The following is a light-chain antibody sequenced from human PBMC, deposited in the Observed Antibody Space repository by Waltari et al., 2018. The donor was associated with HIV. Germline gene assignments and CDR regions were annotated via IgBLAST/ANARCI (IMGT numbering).Light chain of an antibody. CDR2: QAS. CDR3: QQYNSLPT. J-gene: IGKJ4*01. Sequence: DIRMTSSPSAFTTSVGDRVRITCRASRSADKWVAWYQQKPGKAPRLLIHQASTRQNGVPSRFSGRGSGTEFTLTISSLQPDDFATYYCQQYNSLPTFGGGTEV. V-gene: IGKV1-5*03. CDR1: RSADKW.